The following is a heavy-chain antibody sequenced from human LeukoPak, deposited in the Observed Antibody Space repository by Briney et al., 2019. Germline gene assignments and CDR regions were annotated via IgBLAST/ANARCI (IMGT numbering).Heavy chain of an antibody. CDR1: GFTFGSFW. J-gene: IGHJ4*02. CDR3: TRDGSGTMNY. V-gene: IGHV3-7*04. Sequence: PGGSLRLSCAASGFTFGSFWMSWVRQAPGKGLEGVANINQDGSEKYYLESVKGRLTIPRDNAKNSLYLQMSSLSAADTAVYFCTRDGSGTMNYWGQGTLLTVSS. CDR2: INQDGSEK. D-gene: IGHD3-10*01.